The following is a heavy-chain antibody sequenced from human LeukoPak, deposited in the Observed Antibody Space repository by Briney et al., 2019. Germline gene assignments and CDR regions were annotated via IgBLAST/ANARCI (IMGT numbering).Heavy chain of an antibody. CDR3: ARLRTLHYYGSGSYYNARKRFDP. CDR1: GGSISSYY. V-gene: IGHV4-34*01. D-gene: IGHD3-10*01. CDR2: INHSGST. J-gene: IGHJ5*02. Sequence: SETLSLTCTVSGGSISSYYWSWIRQPPGKGLEWIGEINHSGSTNYNPSLKSRVTISVDTSKNQFSLKLSSVTAADTAVYYCARLRTLHYYGSGSYYNARKRFDPWGQGTLVTVSS.